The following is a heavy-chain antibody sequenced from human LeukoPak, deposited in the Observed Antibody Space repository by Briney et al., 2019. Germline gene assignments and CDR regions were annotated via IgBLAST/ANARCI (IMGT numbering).Heavy chain of an antibody. CDR3: ARSGYCTSTSCLNGRGAFDI. CDR1: GFTFSSYS. CDR2: ISSSSSYI. V-gene: IGHV3-21*01. Sequence: GGSLRLSCAASGFTFSSYSMNWVRQAPGRGLEWVSSISSSSSYIYYADSVKGRFTISRDNAKKELYLQMKSLRDEDTALYYCARSGYCTSTSCLNGRGAFDIWGQGTTVIVSS. J-gene: IGHJ3*02. D-gene: IGHD2-2*01.